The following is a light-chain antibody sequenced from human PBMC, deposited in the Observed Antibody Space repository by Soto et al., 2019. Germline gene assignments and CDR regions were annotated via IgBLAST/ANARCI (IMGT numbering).Light chain of an antibody. J-gene: IGLJ3*02. CDR1: SSNIGNSY. Sequence: QSVLTQPPSVSAAPGQKVTISCSGSSSNIGNSYVSWYQQLPGTAPKLLIYENNKRPSGIPDRFSGSKSGTSATLGITGLQTGDDADYYCGTWDSSLTVWVFGGGTKLTVL. CDR2: ENN. V-gene: IGLV1-51*02. CDR3: GTWDSSLTVWV.